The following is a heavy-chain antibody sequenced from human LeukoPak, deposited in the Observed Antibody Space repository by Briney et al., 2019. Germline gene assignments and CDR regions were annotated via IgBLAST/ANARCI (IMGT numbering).Heavy chain of an antibody. D-gene: IGHD5-12*01. CDR1: GFTFSSYA. Sequence: GGSLRLSCAASGFTFSSYAMSWVRQAPGKGLEWVSAISGSGGSTYYADSVKGRFTISRDNSKNTLYLQMNILRAEDTAVYYCGKDSASGYPYYFDYWGQGTLVTASS. J-gene: IGHJ4*02. CDR2: ISGSGGST. CDR3: GKDSASGYPYYFDY. V-gene: IGHV3-23*01.